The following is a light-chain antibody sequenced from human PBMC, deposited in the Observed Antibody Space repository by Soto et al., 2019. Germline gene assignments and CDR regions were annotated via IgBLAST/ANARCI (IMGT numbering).Light chain of an antibody. J-gene: IGKJ5*01. CDR3: QQSYSNPQT. CDR2: DAS. Sequence: DIQMTQSPSSLSASVGDRVTITCEASQDINKNLIWYQQKPGKAPKLLIYDASDLETGVPSRLSGSGYGTGFTFTISSMQTEDFETYYCQQSYSNPQTFGHGTRLEI. V-gene: IGKV1-33*01. CDR1: QDINKN.